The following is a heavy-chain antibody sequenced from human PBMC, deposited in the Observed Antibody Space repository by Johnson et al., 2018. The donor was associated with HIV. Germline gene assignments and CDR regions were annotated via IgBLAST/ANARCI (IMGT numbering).Heavy chain of an antibody. Sequence: QEKLVESGGGRVQPGGSLRLSCAASGFTFSSYGMHWVRQAPGQGLEWVAVISYDGSNKYYADSVKGRFTISRDNSKNTLYLQMNSLRAEDTAVYYCARDICTGGVCYDAFDIWGQGTMVTVSS. CDR3: ARDICTGGVCYDAFDI. D-gene: IGHD2-8*02. CDR1: GFTFSSYG. CDR2: ISYDGSNK. J-gene: IGHJ3*02. V-gene: IGHV3-30*03.